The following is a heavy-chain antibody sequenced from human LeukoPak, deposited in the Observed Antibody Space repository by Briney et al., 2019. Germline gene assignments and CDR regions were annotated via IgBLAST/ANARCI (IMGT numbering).Heavy chain of an antibody. V-gene: IGHV3-23*01. D-gene: IGHD1-26*01. CDR1: GFTFSSYA. J-gene: IGHJ4*02. Sequence: GGSLRLSCAASGFTFSSYAMSWVRQARGKGLEWVSAISGSRRSTSYAPSVNGPFTLSRDNSNNTLYLQMNSLRAEDTAVYYCAKGPSRRGGLLGFWGQGTLVTVSS. CDR2: ISGSRRST. CDR3: AKGPSRRGGLLGF.